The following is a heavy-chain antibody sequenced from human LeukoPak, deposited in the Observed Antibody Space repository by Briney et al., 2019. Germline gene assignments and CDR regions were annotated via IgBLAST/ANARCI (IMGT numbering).Heavy chain of an antibody. D-gene: IGHD1-26*01. J-gene: IGHJ6*02. CDR1: GFTLSSHA. V-gene: IGHV3-30*04. CDR2: ISYDGSSK. Sequence: GGSLRLSCAASGFTLSSHAMHWVRQAPGKGLEWVAVISYDGSSKYYADSVKGQFTISRDNSKNTLYLQMNSLRAEDTGVYFCARDAHSGTYDYYYGMDVWGQGTTVIVSS. CDR3: ARDAHSGTYDYYYGMDV.